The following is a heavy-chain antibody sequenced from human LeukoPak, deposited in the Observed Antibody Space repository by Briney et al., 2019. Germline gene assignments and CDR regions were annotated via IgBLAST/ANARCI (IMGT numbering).Heavy chain of an antibody. J-gene: IGHJ4*02. CDR1: GFTFSSYA. CDR2: ISYDGSNK. V-gene: IGHV3-30-3*01. CDR3: ARAPYYDSSGYFFDY. D-gene: IGHD3-22*01. Sequence: PGGSLRLSCAASGFTFSSYAMHWVRQAPGKGLEWGAVISYDGSNKYYADSVKGRFTISRDNSKNTLYLQMNSLRAEDTAVYYCARAPYYDSSGYFFDYWGQGTLVTVSS.